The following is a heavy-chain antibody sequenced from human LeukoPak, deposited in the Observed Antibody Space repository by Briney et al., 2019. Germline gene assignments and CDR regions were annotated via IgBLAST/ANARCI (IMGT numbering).Heavy chain of an antibody. CDR1: GFTFSSYG. CDR2: ISYDVSNK. CDR3: AKWDCSCGSCHFDY. Sequence: GGSLSLSCAASGFTFSSYGMHWVRQAPGKGLEWVAVISYDVSNKYYADSVKGRFTISRDNSKNTLYLQMNSLRAEDTAVYYCAKWDCSCGSCHFDYWGQGTLGTVSS. V-gene: IGHV3-30*18. D-gene: IGHD2-15*01. J-gene: IGHJ4*02.